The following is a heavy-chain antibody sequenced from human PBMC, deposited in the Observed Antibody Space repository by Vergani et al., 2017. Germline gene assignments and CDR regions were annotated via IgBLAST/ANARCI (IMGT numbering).Heavy chain of an antibody. CDR2: ISASGAPT. V-gene: IGHV3-23*01. CDR3: AKXLVPAAIRDDAFDI. CDR1: GFIFSTYA. J-gene: IGHJ3*02. Sequence: EVQLLESGGDLVQPGGSLRLSCTASGFIFSTYAMSWVRQAPGKGLEWVSGISASGAPTYYADSVKGRVTISRDNSKNTLYLQMNSLRVEDTAVYYCAKXLVPAAIRDDAFDIWGQGTMVTVSS. D-gene: IGHD2-2*02.